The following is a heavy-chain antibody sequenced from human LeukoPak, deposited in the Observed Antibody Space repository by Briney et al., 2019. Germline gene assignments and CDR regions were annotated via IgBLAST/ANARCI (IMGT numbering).Heavy chain of an antibody. CDR3: ARWSCDH. CDR1: GFTFSSYG. V-gene: IGHV3-33*01. J-gene: IGHJ5*02. Sequence: GGSLRLSCAASGFTFSSYGMHCVRQAPGKGLEWVAVIWYDGSEKYYADSVKGRFTISRDNSKNTLFLQMSSLTAEDTAVYYCARWSCDHWGQGTLVTVSS. CDR2: IWYDGSEK.